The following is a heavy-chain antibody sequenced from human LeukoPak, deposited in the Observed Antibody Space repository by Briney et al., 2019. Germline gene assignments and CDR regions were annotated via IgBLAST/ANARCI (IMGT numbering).Heavy chain of an antibody. CDR3: ARDNYDSSGYYEHALDL. V-gene: IGHV4-30-4*08. CDR1: GGALSSGGYY. Sequence: SETLSLTCTVSGGALSSGGYYWTWIRQPPGKGLEWIAYIYYTGSTYYNPSLKSRVTISVDTSKNQFSLKMTSLTAADTAVYYCARDNYDSSGYYEHALDLWGQGTMVTVSS. CDR2: IYYTGST. J-gene: IGHJ3*01. D-gene: IGHD3-22*01.